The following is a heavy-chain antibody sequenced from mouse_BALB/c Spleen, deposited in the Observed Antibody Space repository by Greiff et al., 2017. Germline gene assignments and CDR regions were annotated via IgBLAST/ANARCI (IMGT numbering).Heavy chain of an antibody. CDR3: ARSGYDYDGFAY. CDR2: ISSGGSYT. CDR1: GFTFSSYA. D-gene: IGHD2-4*01. J-gene: IGHJ3*01. V-gene: IGHV5-9-4*01. Sequence: EVQRVESGGGLVKPGGSLKLSCAASGFTFSSYAMSWVRQSPEKRLEWVAEISSGGSYTYYPDTVTGRFTISRDNAKNTLYLEMSSLRSEDTAMYYCARSGYDYDGFAYWGQGTLVTVSA.